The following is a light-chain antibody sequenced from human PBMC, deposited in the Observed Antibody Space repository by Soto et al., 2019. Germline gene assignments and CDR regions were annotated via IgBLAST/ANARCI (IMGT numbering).Light chain of an antibody. Sequence: EVVMTQSPATLSVSPGERATLSCRASQSVSYNLAWYQQKPGQAPRLLIYAASTRATSIPARFSGSESGTEFTLIISSLQSEDFAVYYCQQYNNWPYTFGPGTKLEIK. CDR2: AAS. CDR1: QSVSYN. J-gene: IGKJ2*01. V-gene: IGKV3-15*01. CDR3: QQYNNWPYT.